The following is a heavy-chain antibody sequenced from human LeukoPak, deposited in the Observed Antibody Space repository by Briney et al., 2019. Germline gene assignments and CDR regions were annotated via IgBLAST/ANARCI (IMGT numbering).Heavy chain of an antibody. J-gene: IGHJ4*02. V-gene: IGHV1-69*01. D-gene: IGHD3-22*01. Sequence: SVKVSCKASGGTFSSYSISWVRQAPGQGLEWMGGIIPIFDTADYAQKFQGRVTITADESTSTAYMELSSLRSEDTAVYHCARGTYYGRSGYYSFDYWGPGTLVTVSS. CDR1: GGTFSSYS. CDR3: ARGTYYGRSGYYSFDY. CDR2: IIPIFDTA.